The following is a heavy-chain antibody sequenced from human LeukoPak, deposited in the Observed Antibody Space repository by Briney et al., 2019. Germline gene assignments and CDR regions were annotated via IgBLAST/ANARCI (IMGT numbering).Heavy chain of an antibody. D-gene: IGHD3-3*01. J-gene: IGHJ4*02. CDR1: GYTLIRYY. CDR2: INPSGGST. CDR3: ARAPEWLPLDY. V-gene: IGHV1-46*01. Sequence: GASVKVSCKPSGYTLIRYYMHWVRQAPGRGLEWMGIINPSGGSTSYAQRFQGRVTMTSDTSTNTVYMELSSLRSEDTAVYYCARAPEWLPLDYWGQGTLVTVSS.